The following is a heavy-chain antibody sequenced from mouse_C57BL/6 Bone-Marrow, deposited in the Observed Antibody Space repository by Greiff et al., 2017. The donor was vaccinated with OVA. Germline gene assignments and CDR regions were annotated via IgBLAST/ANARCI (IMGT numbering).Heavy chain of an antibody. CDR1: GYTFTSYW. CDR3: ARSGYYGPYYFDY. CDR2: IDPSDSYT. V-gene: IGHV1-69*01. D-gene: IGHD1-1*01. Sequence: QVQLKQPGAELVMPGASVKLSCKASGYTFTSYWMHWVKQRPGQGLEWIGEIDPSDSYTNYNQKFKGKSTLTVDKSSSTAYMQLSSLTSEDSAVYYCARSGYYGPYYFDYWGQGTTLTVSS. J-gene: IGHJ2*01.